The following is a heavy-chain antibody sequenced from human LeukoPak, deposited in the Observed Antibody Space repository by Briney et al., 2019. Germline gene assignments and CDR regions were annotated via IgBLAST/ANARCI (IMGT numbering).Heavy chain of an antibody. Sequence: GRSLRLSCAASGFTFSSYGMHWVRQAPGKGLEWVAVIWYDESDEHYADSVKGRFTISRDNSKNTLYLQMNSLRAEDTAVYYCAKDWSHGPCYFDYWGQGTLVTVSS. D-gene: IGHD1-1*01. CDR1: GFTFSSYG. J-gene: IGHJ4*02. CDR2: IWYDESDE. V-gene: IGHV3-33*06. CDR3: AKDWSHGPCYFDY.